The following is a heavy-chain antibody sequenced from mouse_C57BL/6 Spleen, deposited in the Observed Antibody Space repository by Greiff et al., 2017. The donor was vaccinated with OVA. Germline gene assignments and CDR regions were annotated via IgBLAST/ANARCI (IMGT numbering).Heavy chain of an antibody. Sequence: QVQLQQSGAELVKPGASVKISCKASGYAFSSYWMNWVKQRPGKGLEWIGQIYPGDGDTNYNGKFKGKATLTADKSSSTAYMQLSSLTSEDSAVYVCARSGLGLYYFDDWGQGTTLTVSS. V-gene: IGHV1-80*01. CDR2: IYPGDGDT. CDR3: ARSGLGLYYFDD. D-gene: IGHD4-1*01. J-gene: IGHJ2*01. CDR1: GYAFSSYW.